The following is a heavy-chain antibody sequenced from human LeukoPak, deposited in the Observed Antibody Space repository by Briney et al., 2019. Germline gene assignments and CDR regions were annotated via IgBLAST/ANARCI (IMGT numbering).Heavy chain of an antibody. CDR2: IYYSGST. D-gene: IGHD3-22*01. CDR1: GGSISSGDYY. CDR3: ARDVPPSYYYDSSGYVKDAFDI. J-gene: IGHJ3*02. V-gene: IGHV4-30-4*01. Sequence: SSETLSLTCTVSGGSISSGDYYWSWIRQPPGKGLEWIGYIYYSGSTYYNPSLKSRVTISVDTSKNQFPLKLSSVTAADTAVYYCARDVPPSYYYDSSGYVKDAFDIWGQGTMVTVSS.